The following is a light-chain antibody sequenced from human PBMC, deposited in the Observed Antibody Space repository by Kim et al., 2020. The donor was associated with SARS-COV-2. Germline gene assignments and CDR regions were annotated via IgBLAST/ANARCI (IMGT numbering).Light chain of an antibody. V-gene: IGLV2-11*03. CDR2: DVN. CDR3: CSYAGGYTQVA. Sequence: QSVTISCTGTSSDVGGYNYVSWYQPFPGNAPRLMIYDVNKRPSGVPDRFSASKSGNTASLTISGLQADDEADYYCCSYAGGYTQVAFGGGTQLTVL. J-gene: IGLJ2*01. CDR1: SSDVGGYNY.